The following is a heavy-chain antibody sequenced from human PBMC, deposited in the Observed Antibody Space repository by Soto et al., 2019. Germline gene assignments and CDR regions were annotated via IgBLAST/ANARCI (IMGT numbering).Heavy chain of an antibody. D-gene: IGHD2-2*01. CDR1: SGSISSSNW. V-gene: IGHV4-4*02. J-gene: IGHJ5*02. CDR3: ARGKEDYCSSTSCQFNWFDP. Sequence: SETLSLTCAVSSGSISSSNWWSWVRQPPGKGLEWIGEIYHSGSTNYNPSLKSRVTISVDKSKNQFSLKLSSVTAADTAVYYCARGKEDYCSSTSCQFNWFDPWGQGTLVTVSS. CDR2: IYHSGST.